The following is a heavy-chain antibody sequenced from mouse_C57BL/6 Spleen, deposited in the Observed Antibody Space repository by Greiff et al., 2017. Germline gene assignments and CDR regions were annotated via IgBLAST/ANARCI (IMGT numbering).Heavy chain of an antibody. CDR1: GYAFSSYW. Sequence: QVQLKESGAELVKPGASVKISCKASGYAFSSYWMNWVKQRPGKGLEWIGQIYPGDGDTNYNGKFKGKATLTADKSSSTAYMQLSSLTSEDSAVYFCARRDYGYDGLYAMDYWGQGTSVTVSS. J-gene: IGHJ4*01. CDR2: IYPGDGDT. D-gene: IGHD2-2*01. V-gene: IGHV1-80*01. CDR3: ARRDYGYDGLYAMDY.